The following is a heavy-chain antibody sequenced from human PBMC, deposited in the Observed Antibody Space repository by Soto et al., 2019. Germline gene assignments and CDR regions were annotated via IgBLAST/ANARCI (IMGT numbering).Heavy chain of an antibody. CDR2: FDPEDGET. CDR1: GYTLTELS. Sequence: QVQLVQSGAEVMKPGASVKVSCKVSGYTLTELSMHWVRQAPGKGLEWMGGFDPEDGETIYAQKFQGRVTMTEDTSTDTAYMELSSLRSEDTAVYYCATPKQWSDPRGWYFDLWGRGTLVTVSS. D-gene: IGHD6-19*01. J-gene: IGHJ2*01. V-gene: IGHV1-24*01. CDR3: ATPKQWSDPRGWYFDL.